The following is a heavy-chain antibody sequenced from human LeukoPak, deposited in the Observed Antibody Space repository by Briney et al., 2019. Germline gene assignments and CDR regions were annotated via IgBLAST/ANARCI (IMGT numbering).Heavy chain of an antibody. CDR3: AKKGCSGGSCYNAYYFDY. J-gene: IGHJ4*02. D-gene: IGHD2-15*01. Sequence: GRSLRLSCAASGFTFSSYAMHWVRQAPGKGLEWVAVISYDGSNKYYADSVKGRFTISRDNSKNTLYLQMNSLRAEDTAVYYCAKKGCSGGSCYNAYYFDYWGQGTLVTVSS. V-gene: IGHV3-30*18. CDR1: GFTFSSYA. CDR2: ISYDGSNK.